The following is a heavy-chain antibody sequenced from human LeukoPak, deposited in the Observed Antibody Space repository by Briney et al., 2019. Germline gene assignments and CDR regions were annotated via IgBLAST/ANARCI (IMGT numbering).Heavy chain of an antibody. CDR3: AKDYDAVWGGTDY. V-gene: IGHV3-23*01. D-gene: IGHD3-16*01. CDR1: GFTFSIYA. CDR2: INGSGGSR. Sequence: GGSLRLSCAASGFTFSIYAMSWVRQAPGKGLEWVSAINGSGGSRYYADSVKSRFTISRDNSKNTLYLQMNSLRAEDTAVYYCAKDYDAVWGGTDYWGQGTLVTVSS. J-gene: IGHJ4*02.